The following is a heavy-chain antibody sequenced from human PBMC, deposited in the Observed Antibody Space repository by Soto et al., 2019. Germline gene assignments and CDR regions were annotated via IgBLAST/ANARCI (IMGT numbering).Heavy chain of an antibody. D-gene: IGHD3-22*01. CDR2: ISAYNGNT. Sequence: ASVKVSCRASGYTFTSYGISWVRQAPGQGLEWMGWISAYNGNTNYAQKLQGRVTMTTDTSTSTAYMELRSLRSDDTAVYYCARFSGSGYYHVRDAFDIWGQGTMVTVSS. CDR1: GYTFTSYG. J-gene: IGHJ3*02. CDR3: ARFSGSGYYHVRDAFDI. V-gene: IGHV1-18*01.